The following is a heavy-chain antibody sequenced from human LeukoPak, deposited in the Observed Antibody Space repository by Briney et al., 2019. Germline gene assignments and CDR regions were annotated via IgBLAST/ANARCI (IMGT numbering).Heavy chain of an antibody. D-gene: IGHD6-13*01. CDR3: ARGGSSCFDS. V-gene: IGHV3-48*02. CDR2: ISSSSGTI. CDR1: SSYY. Sequence: SSYYWGWVRQAPGKGLEWVSYISSSSGTIYYADSVKGRFTTSRDNAKNSLYLQMNNLRDEDTAVYYCARGGSSCFDSWGQGTLVTVSS. J-gene: IGHJ4*02.